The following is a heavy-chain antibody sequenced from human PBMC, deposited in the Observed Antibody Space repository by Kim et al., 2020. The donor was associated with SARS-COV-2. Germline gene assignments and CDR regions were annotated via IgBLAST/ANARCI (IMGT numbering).Heavy chain of an antibody. CDR2: ISAYNGNT. Sequence: ASVKVSCKASGYTFTSYGISWVRQAPGQGLEWMGWISAYNGNTNYAQKLQGRVTMTTDTSTSTAYMELRSLRSDDTAVYYCARSTTGAYDYIWGSYRYKIPDAFDIWGQGTMVTVSS. D-gene: IGHD3-16*02. V-gene: IGHV1-18*01. J-gene: IGHJ3*02. CDR1: GYTFTSYG. CDR3: ARSTTGAYDYIWGSYRYKIPDAFDI.